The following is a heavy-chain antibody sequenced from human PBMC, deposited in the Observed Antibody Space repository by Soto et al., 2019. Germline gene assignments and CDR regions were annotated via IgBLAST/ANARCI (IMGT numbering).Heavy chain of an antibody. CDR3: ASLKDYYFHF. V-gene: IGHV4-31*03. Sequence: QVQLQESGPGLVKPSQTLSLTCTVSGGSISSGGYYWSWIRQHPEKGLEWIGYISSKGITYYNPSRVRRFSISWDTSKNQFSLMLPSVTAADTAVYYCASLKDYYFHFWGQGTLVTVSS. CDR2: ISSKGIT. J-gene: IGHJ4*02. CDR1: GGSISSGGYY.